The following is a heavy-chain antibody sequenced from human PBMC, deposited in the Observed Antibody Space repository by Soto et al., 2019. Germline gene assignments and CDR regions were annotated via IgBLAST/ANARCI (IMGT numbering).Heavy chain of an antibody. CDR3: ASTHIVATTEYYYYYYMDV. CDR1: GFTVSSNY. D-gene: IGHD5-12*01. CDR2: IYSGGST. V-gene: IGHV3-53*04. Sequence: GGSLRLSCAASGFTVSSNYMSWVRQAPGKGLEWVSVIYSGGSTYYADSVKGRFTISRHNSKNTLYLQMNSLRAEDTAVYYCASTHIVATTEYYYYYYMDVWGKGTTVTVSS. J-gene: IGHJ6*03.